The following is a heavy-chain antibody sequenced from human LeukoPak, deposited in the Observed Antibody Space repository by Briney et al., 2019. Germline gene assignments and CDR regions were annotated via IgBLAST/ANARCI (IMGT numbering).Heavy chain of an antibody. V-gene: IGHV1-69*05. CDR2: IIPIFGTA. CDR3: ARERPPGDSSNWFLEGYFDI. D-gene: IGHD6-13*01. CDR1: GGTLSSYA. J-gene: IGHJ4*02. Sequence: SVKVSCKASGGTLSSYAITWVRQAPGQGLERMGRIIPIFGTAKYAQKFQGRVTITTDESTSTAYMELSTPRSDDTAVYYCARERPPGDSSNWFLEGYFDIWGQGTLVTVSS.